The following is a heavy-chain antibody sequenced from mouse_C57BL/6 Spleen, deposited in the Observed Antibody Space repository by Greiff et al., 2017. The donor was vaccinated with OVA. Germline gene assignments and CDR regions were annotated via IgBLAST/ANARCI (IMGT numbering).Heavy chain of an antibody. Sequence: DVMLVESGGGLVKPGGSLKLSCAASGFTFSDYGMHWVRQAPEKGLEWVAYISSGSSTIYYADTVQGRFTISRDNAKNTLFLQMTSLRSEDTAMYYCARRTTVVATGYFDYWGQGTTLTVSS. CDR2: ISSGSSTI. CDR1: GFTFSDYG. V-gene: IGHV5-17*01. CDR3: ARRTTVVATGYFDY. D-gene: IGHD1-1*01. J-gene: IGHJ2*01.